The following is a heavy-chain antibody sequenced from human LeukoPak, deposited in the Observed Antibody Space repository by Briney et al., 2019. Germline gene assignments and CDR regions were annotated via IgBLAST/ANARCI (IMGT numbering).Heavy chain of an antibody. CDR2: ISSSSSYI. D-gene: IGHD6-19*01. Sequence: PGGSLRLSCAASGFTFSSHSMNWVRQAPGKGLEWVSSISSSSSYIYYADSVKGRFTISRDNAKNSLYLQMNSLRAEDTAVYYCARDLSGCPFGYWGQGTLVTVSS. CDR3: ARDLSGCPFGY. V-gene: IGHV3-21*01. J-gene: IGHJ4*02. CDR1: GFTFSSHS.